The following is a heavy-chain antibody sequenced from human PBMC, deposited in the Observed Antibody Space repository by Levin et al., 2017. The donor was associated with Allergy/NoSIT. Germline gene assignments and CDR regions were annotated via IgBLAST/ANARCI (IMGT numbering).Heavy chain of an antibody. CDR2: IFNSGST. D-gene: IGHD2-15*01. Sequence: NASETLSLTCTVSGDAISSGGYYWTWIRQHPGKGLEWIGYIFNSGSTSYNPSLQSRVTISVDTSKNHFSLKLSSVTAADTAVYFCARDRGSGTWAGYYYGMDVWGQGTTVTVSS. J-gene: IGHJ6*02. CDR3: ARDRGSGTWAGYYYGMDV. CDR1: GDAISSGGYY. V-gene: IGHV4-31*03.